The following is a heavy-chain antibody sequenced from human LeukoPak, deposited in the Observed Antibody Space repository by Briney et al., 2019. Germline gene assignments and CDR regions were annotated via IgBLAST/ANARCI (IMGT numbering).Heavy chain of an antibody. CDR2: IHPDGTRT. D-gene: IGHD2-2*01. J-gene: IGHJ6*03. CDR1: GFTFSNNW. CDR3: VREVGVVPTAMGVYYYYFMDV. Sequence: GGSLRLSCAVSGFTFSNNWMYWVRQAPGKGLVWVSRIHPDGTRTDYADSVKGRFTISRDNAKNTLYLQMDSLRVDDTAAYYCVREVGVVPTAMGVYYYYFMDVWGKGTTVIVSS. V-gene: IGHV3-74*01.